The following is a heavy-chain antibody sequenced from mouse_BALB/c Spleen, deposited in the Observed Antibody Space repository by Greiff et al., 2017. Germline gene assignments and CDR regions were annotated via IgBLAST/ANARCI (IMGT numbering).Heavy chain of an antibody. Sequence: EESGPGLVKPSQSLSLTCSVTGYSITSGYYWNWIRQFPGNKLEWMGYISYDGSNNYNPSLKNRISITRDTSKNQFFLKLNSVTTEDTATYYCARVTMIRGAMDYWGQGTSVTVSS. CDR2: ISYDGSN. CDR1: GYSITSGYY. CDR3: ARVTMIRGAMDY. V-gene: IGHV3-6*02. D-gene: IGHD2-4*01. J-gene: IGHJ4*01.